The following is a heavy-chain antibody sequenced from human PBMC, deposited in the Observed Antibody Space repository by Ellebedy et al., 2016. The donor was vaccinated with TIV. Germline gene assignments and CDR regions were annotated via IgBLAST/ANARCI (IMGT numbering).Heavy chain of an antibody. J-gene: IGHJ4*02. CDR2: IKSKTDGGTT. CDR3: VTDPDGGPVDY. Sequence: PGGSLRLSCAASGFTFNNAWLTWVRQAPGKGLEWVGRIKSKTDGGTTDYAAPVNGRFTISRDDRKNTLYLQMDSLKTEDTAVYYCVTDPDGGPVDYWGQGTLVTVSS. V-gene: IGHV3-15*07. D-gene: IGHD1-14*01. CDR1: GFTFNNAW.